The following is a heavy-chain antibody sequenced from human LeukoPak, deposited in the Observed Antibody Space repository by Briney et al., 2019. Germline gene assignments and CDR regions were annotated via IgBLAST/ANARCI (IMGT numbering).Heavy chain of an antibody. CDR3: ARDAHTMVTPVSAFDI. CDR1: GGTFSSYA. J-gene: IGHJ3*02. V-gene: IGHV1-69*04. D-gene: IGHD4-23*01. Sequence: ASVKVSCKASGGTFSSYAISWVRQAPGQGLEWMGRIIPILGIANYAQKFQGRVTITADKSTSTAYMELSSLRSEDTAVYYCARDAHTMVTPVSAFDIWGQGTMVTVSS. CDR2: IIPILGIA.